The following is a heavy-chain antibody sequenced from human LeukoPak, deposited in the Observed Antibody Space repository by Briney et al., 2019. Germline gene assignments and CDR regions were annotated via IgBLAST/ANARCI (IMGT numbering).Heavy chain of an antibody. J-gene: IGHJ5*02. CDR3: ARSLVNTMVTWWFDP. CDR2: MSNSGENT. Sequence: GGSLRLSCAASGFTFSSYSMQWVRQTPGKGLEWVGIMSNSGENTFYGEAVKGRFTISRDNSQNTLYLQMNSLRAEDTAVYYCARSLVNTMVTWWFDPWGQGTLVTVSS. V-gene: IGHV3-30*03. CDR1: GFTFSSYS. D-gene: IGHD3-10*01.